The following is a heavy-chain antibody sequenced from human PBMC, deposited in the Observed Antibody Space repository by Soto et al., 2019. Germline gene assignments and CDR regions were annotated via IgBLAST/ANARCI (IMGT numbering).Heavy chain of an antibody. J-gene: IGHJ6*03. V-gene: IGHV4-59*01. D-gene: IGHD3-10*01. CDR3: ARMEGYGSGSYYSSYYYYYYMDV. CDR1: GVSISSYY. CDR2: IYYSGST. Sequence: SETLSLTCTVSGVSISSYYWTWIRQPPGKGLEWIGYIYYSGSTNYNPSLKSRVTISVDTSKNQFSLKLSSVTAADTAVYYCARMEGYGSGSYYSSYYYYYYMDVWGKGTTVTVSS.